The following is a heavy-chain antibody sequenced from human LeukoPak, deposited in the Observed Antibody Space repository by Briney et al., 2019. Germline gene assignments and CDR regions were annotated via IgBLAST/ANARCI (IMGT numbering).Heavy chain of an antibody. CDR3: ARDRTSGYDFSFDF. V-gene: IGHV3-48*01. D-gene: IGHD5-12*01. CDR2: ISRSSSSI. Sequence: GGSLRLSCAASGFTFSSYSMNWVRQAPGKGLEWVSYISRSSSSIYYADSVKGRFTISRDNAKNSLYLQMNSLRAEDTAVYYCARDRTSGYDFSFDFWGQGTLVTVPS. J-gene: IGHJ4*02. CDR1: GFTFSSYS.